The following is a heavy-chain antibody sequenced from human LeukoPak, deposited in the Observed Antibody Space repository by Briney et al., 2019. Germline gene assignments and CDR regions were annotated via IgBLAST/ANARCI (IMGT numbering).Heavy chain of an antibody. CDR3: ARHMGGFDY. V-gene: IGHV4-59*08. J-gene: IGHJ4*02. D-gene: IGHD3-16*01. CDR1: GGSISSYY. Sequence: PSETLSLTCTVSGGSISSYYWSWIRQPPGKGLEWIGYIYYSGSTNYNPSLKSRVTISVDTSKNQLSLKLSSVTAADTAVYYCARHMGGFDYWGQGTLVTVSS. CDR2: IYYSGST.